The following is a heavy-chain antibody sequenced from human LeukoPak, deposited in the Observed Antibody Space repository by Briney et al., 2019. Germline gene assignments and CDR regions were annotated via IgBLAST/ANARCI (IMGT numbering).Heavy chain of an antibody. V-gene: IGHV3-11*04. Sequence: GGSLRLSCAASGFTFSDYYMSWIRQAPGKGLEWVSYISSSGSTRHYADSVKGRFTISRDSAKKSLYLQMNSLGAEDTAEYYCARNWNSAFDWGQGTLVTVSS. CDR2: ISSSGSTR. D-gene: IGHD1-7*01. CDR3: ARNWNSAFD. CDR1: GFTFSDYY. J-gene: IGHJ4*02.